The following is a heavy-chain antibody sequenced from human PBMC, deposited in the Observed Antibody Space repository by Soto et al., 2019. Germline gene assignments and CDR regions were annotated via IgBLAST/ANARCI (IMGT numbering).Heavy chain of an antibody. J-gene: IGHJ4*01. CDR2: FIYGGPT. V-gene: IGHV4-39*01. CDR3: ARHTSNTSLVTSSLFVD. CDR1: GDSITNSIYY. Sequence: SETLSLTCSVSGDSITNSIYYWGWIRQSPVKGLVWIGSFIYGGPTYYSLSLENRVSISADTSKNQFSLRLNSVTAADTAIYFCARHTSNTSLVTSSLFVDWGHGALVTVFS. D-gene: IGHD2-21*02.